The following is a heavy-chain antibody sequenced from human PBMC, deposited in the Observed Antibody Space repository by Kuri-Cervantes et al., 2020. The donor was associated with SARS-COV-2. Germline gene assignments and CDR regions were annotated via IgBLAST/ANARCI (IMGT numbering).Heavy chain of an antibody. Sequence: ASVKVSCKASGYTFTNYYIHWVRQAPGQGLEWMGWINPRSGGTKSAQKFLGRVTMTRDTSITTAYLEMKSLTSDDTAVYYCARGNVGGLDYWGQGTLVTVSS. CDR3: ARGNVGGLDY. V-gene: IGHV1-2*02. CDR2: INPRSGGT. D-gene: IGHD3-16*01. CDR1: GYTFTNYY. J-gene: IGHJ4*02.